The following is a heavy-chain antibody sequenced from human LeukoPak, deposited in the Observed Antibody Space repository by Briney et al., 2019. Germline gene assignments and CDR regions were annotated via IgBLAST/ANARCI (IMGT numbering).Heavy chain of an antibody. CDR3: ARQVSGDGFDI. Sequence: GGSPRLSCAASGFTFSSYWMTWVRQAPGKGLEWVASIKEDGSKKYYVDSVKGRFTISRDNAKNSLFLQMNSLRAEDTAVYYCARQVSGDGFDIWGQGTMVTVSS. J-gene: IGHJ3*02. CDR2: IKEDGSKK. CDR1: GFTFSSYW. D-gene: IGHD5-24*01. V-gene: IGHV3-7*01.